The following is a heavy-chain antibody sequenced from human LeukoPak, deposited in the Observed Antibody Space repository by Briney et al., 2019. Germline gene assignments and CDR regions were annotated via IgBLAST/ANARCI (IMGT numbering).Heavy chain of an antibody. J-gene: IGHJ4*02. Sequence: PGGSLRLSCAASGFTFSNFAMNWVRQAPGKGLEWVSTVSGSGGSTYYADSVKGRFTISRDNSKNTLYLQMNSLRAEDTAVYYCARDPQYCSSTSCPNWGQGTLVTVSS. CDR1: GFTFSNFA. D-gene: IGHD2-2*01. CDR2: VSGSGGST. CDR3: ARDPQYCSSTSCPN. V-gene: IGHV3-23*01.